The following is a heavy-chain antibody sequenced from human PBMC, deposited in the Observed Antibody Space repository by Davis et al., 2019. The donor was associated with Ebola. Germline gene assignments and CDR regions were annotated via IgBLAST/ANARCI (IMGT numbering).Heavy chain of an antibody. CDR1: GDSISSGDHS. J-gene: IGHJ4*02. D-gene: IGHD6-19*01. Sequence: PSETLSLTCTVSGDSISSGDHSWSSIRQPPGKGLEWIGSMYHSGTTYYNPSLKSRVTISVDTSKNQFSLKLSFVTGADTALYYCVRDQWQLRYWGQGILVTVSS. CDR3: VRDQWQLRY. V-gene: IGHV4-30-4*01. CDR2: MYHSGTT.